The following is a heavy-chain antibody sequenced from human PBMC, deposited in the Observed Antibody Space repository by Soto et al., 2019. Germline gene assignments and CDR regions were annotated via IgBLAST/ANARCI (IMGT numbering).Heavy chain of an antibody. CDR3: ASQTGGRILPFDY. J-gene: IGHJ4*02. CDR1: GGSISSGGYS. D-gene: IGHD2-15*01. Sequence: LSLTCAVSGGSISSGGYSWSWIRQPPGKGLEWIGYIYHSGSTYYNPSLKSRVTISVDRSKNQFSLKLSSVTAADTAVYYCASQTGGRILPFDYWGQGTLVTVSS. CDR2: IYHSGST. V-gene: IGHV4-30-2*01.